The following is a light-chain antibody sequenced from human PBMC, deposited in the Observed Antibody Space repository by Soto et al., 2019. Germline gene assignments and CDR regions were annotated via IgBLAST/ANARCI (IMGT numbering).Light chain of an antibody. Sequence: DIQMTQSPSSLSASVGDRVTITCRASQAISYYLAWYQQKPGKVPKLLISAASTLQSGVPSRFSGRGSGTDFTLTISSLQPEDVATYYCQKYDSAPLTFGGGTKVEIK. CDR3: QKYDSAPLT. V-gene: IGKV1-27*01. CDR1: QAISYY. J-gene: IGKJ4*01. CDR2: AAS.